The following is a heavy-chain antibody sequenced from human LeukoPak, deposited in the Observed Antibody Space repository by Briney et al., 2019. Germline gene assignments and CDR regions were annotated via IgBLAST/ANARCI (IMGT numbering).Heavy chain of an antibody. CDR3: ARCPAALDY. CDR1: GGPICSGGYY. D-gene: IGHD2-2*01. J-gene: IGHJ4*02. V-gene: IGHV4-31*03. CDR2: IYYSGST. Sequence: SETLSLTCTVSGGPICSGGYYWSWIRQHPGTGLEWIGYIYYSGSTYYNPSLKSRVTISVDTSKNQFSLKLSSVTAADTAVYYCARCPAALDYWGQGTLVTVSS.